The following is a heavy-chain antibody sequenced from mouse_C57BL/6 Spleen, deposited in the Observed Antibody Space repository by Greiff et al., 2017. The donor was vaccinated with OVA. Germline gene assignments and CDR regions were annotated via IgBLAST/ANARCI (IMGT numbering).Heavy chain of an antibody. CDR3: ASHYYDYDGAWFAY. V-gene: IGHV5-9*01. CDR2: ISGGGGNT. D-gene: IGHD2-4*01. Sequence: EVNVVESGGGLVKPGGSLKLSCAASGFTFSDYGMHWVRQAPEKRLEWVATISGGGGNTYYQDSVKGRFTISRDNATNTLYLPMSSLRSEDTALYYCASHYYDYDGAWFAYWGQGTLVTVSA. CDR1: GFTFSDYG. J-gene: IGHJ3*01.